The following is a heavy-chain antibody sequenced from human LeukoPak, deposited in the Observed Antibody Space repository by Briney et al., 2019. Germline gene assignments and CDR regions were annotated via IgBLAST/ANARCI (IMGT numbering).Heavy chain of an antibody. V-gene: IGHV4-34*01. J-gene: IGHJ4*02. CDR1: GGSFSGYY. CDR2: INHSGST. Sequence: PSETLSLTCAVYGGSFSGYYWSWIRQPPGKGLEWIREINHSGSTNYNPSLKSRVTISVDTSKNQFSLKLSSVTAADTAVYYCARGVEGDILNWGQGTLVTVSS. D-gene: IGHD3-9*01. CDR3: ARGVEGDILN.